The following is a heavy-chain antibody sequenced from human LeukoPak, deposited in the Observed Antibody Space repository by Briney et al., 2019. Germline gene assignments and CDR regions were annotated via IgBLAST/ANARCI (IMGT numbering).Heavy chain of an antibody. CDR1: GFTFSSYG. CDR2: ISYDGSNK. V-gene: IGHV3-30*18. D-gene: IGHD2-2*01. Sequence: GGSLRLSCAASGFTFSSYGMHWVRQAPGKGLEWVAVISYDGSNKYYADSVKGRFTISRDNSKNTLYLQMNSLRAEDTAVYYCAKAYGYSSTRISYYYYGMDVWGQGTTVTVSS. J-gene: IGHJ6*02. CDR3: AKAYGYSSTRISYYYYGMDV.